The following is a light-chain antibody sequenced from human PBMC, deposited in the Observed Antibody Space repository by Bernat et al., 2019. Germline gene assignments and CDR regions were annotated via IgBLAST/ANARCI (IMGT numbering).Light chain of an antibody. CDR2: SAS. Sequence: DIQMPQSPTLLSASVGDKVTITCRASQDISISLAWFQQKPGRAPKSLIYSASILQSEFPSKFSGSGYGTDFSLTISSLHPGDSATYYCQQYHVYPPTFGQGTKVEIK. CDR3: QQYHVYPPT. V-gene: IGKV1-16*02. J-gene: IGKJ1*01. CDR1: QDISIS.